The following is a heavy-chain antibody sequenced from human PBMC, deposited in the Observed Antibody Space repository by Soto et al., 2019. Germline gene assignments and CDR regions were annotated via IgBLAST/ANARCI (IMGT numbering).Heavy chain of an antibody. CDR3: AILGLYDSSGYGS. V-gene: IGHV3-23*01. CDR2: ISGSGGGT. Sequence: EVQLLESGGGLVQPGGSLRLSCAASGFTFSSYAMSWVRQAPGKGLEWVSGISGSGGGTYYADSVKGRFTISRDSSKNTLYLQMNSLRAEDTAVYYCAILGLYDSSGYGSWGQGTLVTVSS. J-gene: IGHJ4*02. CDR1: GFTFSSYA. D-gene: IGHD3-22*01.